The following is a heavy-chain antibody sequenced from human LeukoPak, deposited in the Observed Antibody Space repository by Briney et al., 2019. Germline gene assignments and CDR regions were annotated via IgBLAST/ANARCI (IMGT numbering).Heavy chain of an antibody. J-gene: IGHJ5*02. CDR3: ARVPYSSSSWFDP. CDR1: GDSISSYY. V-gene: IGHV4-59*01. CDR2: IYYSGST. Sequence: SETLSLTCTVSGDSISSYYWSWIRQPPGKGLEWIGYIYYSGSTNYNPSLKSRVTISVDTSKNQFSLKLSSVTAADTAVYYCARVPYSSSSWFDPWGQGTLVTVSS. D-gene: IGHD6-13*01.